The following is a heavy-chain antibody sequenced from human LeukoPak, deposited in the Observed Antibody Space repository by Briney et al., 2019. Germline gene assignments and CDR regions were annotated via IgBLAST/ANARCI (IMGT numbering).Heavy chain of an antibody. CDR3: AKAPRSYDILPGYSAYFDY. J-gene: IGHJ4*02. V-gene: IGHV3-30*18. Sequence: GGSLRLSCAASGFTFSSHGMHWVRQAPGKGLEWVAVISYDGSNKYYADSVKGRFTISRDNSKNTLYLQMNSLRAEDTAVYYCAKAPRSYDILPGYSAYFDYWGQGTLVTVSS. D-gene: IGHD3-9*01. CDR2: ISYDGSNK. CDR1: GFTFSSHG.